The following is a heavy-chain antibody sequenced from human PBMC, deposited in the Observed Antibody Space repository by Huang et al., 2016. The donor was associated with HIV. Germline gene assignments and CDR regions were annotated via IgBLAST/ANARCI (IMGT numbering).Heavy chain of an antibody. D-gene: IGHD3-16*01. J-gene: IGHJ5*02. CDR2: INHGGTT. Sequence: QVQLEQWGAGLLKPSETLSLTCAVYYGSFSGHSWNWFRQSPGKGLEWIGQINHGGTTDYNPSLKSRVNISVDTSKNQFSLKLNSVTAADTAVYYCAREVMITFGGPFDPWGHGNLVIVSS. CDR1: YGSFSGHS. CDR3: AREVMITFGGPFDP. V-gene: IGHV4-34*01.